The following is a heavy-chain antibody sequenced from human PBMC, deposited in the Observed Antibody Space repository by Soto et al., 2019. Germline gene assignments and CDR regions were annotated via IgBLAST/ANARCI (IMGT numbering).Heavy chain of an antibody. CDR2: IIPIFGTA. Sequence: SVKVSCKASGGTFSSYAISWVRQAPGQGLEWMGGIIPIFGTANYAQKFQGRVTITADESTSTAYMELSSLRSEDTAVYYCARAIGRIGYCSSTSCPPGWFDPWGQGTLVTVSS. V-gene: IGHV1-69*13. D-gene: IGHD2-2*01. CDR1: GGTFSSYA. CDR3: ARAIGRIGYCSSTSCPPGWFDP. J-gene: IGHJ5*02.